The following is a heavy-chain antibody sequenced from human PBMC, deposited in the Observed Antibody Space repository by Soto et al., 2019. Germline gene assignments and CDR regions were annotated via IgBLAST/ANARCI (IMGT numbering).Heavy chain of an antibody. Sequence: GESLKISCQASGNDDCGMYWIAGLRQTSGRGVEWIGFIYPGDSDTTYSPSFQGRVTFSAEKSTRTAFLQWTGLKASDSATYYCARHRREIVATTDPLAIWGQGTKVTVSS. D-gene: IGHD1-26*01. J-gene: IGHJ3*02. CDR1: GNDDCGMYW. V-gene: IGHV5-51*01. CDR2: IYPGDSDT. CDR3: ARHRREIVATTDPLAI.